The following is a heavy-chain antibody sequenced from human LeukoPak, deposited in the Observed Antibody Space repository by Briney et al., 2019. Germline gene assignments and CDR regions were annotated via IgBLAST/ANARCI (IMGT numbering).Heavy chain of an antibody. CDR1: GFTFSSYG. CDR2: ISYDGSNK. D-gene: IGHD3-9*01. CDR3: ATPGEPYTIRRGHFDY. Sequence: GGSLRLSCAASGFTFSSYGMHWVRQAPGKGLEWVAVISYDGSNKYYADSVKGRFTISRDNSKNTLYLQMNSLRAEDTAVYYCATPGEPYTIRRGHFDYWGQGALVTVSS. J-gene: IGHJ4*02. V-gene: IGHV3-30*03.